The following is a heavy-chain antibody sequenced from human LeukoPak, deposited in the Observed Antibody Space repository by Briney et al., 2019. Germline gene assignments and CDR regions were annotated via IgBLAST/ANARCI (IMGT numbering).Heavy chain of an antibody. CDR3: ARDMGWQQFDC. CDR1: GFTFSSYA. J-gene: IGHJ4*02. V-gene: IGHV3-7*01. D-gene: IGHD5-24*01. Sequence: GGSLRLSCAASGFTFSSYAMSWVRQAPGKGLERVANIKSDGGETYYMDFVKGRFTISRDNAKNSLYLQMNSLRAEDTAVYYCARDMGWQQFDCWGQGTLVTVSS. CDR2: IKSDGGET.